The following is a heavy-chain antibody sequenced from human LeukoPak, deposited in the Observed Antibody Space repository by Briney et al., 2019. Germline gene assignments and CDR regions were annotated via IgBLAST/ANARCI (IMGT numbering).Heavy chain of an antibody. Sequence: SETLSLTCTVSGGSISSSSYYGGWIRQPPGKGLEWIGSIYYSGSTYYNPSLKSRVTISVDTSKNQFSLKLSSVTAADTAVYYCARRSVLGYCSSTSCYQVNAFDIWGQGTMVTVSS. V-gene: IGHV4-39*01. CDR2: IYYSGST. J-gene: IGHJ3*02. D-gene: IGHD2-2*01. CDR1: GGSISSSSYY. CDR3: ARRSVLGYCSSTSCYQVNAFDI.